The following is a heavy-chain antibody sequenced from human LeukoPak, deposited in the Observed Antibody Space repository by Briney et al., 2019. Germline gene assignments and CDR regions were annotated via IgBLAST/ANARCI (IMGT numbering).Heavy chain of an antibody. CDR1: GGTFSSYA. J-gene: IGHJ4*02. V-gene: IGHV1-69*04. CDR2: IIPILGIA. CDR3: AAEEYSGSCDY. D-gene: IGHD1-26*01. Sequence: GASVKVSCKASGGTFSSYAISWVRQAPGQGLEWMGRIIPILGIANYAQKFQGRVTITADKSTSTAYMELSSLRSEDTAVYYRAAEEYSGSCDYWGQGTLVTVSS.